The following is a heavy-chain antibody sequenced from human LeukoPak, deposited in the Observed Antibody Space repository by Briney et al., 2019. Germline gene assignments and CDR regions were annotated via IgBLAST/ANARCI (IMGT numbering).Heavy chain of an antibody. J-gene: IGHJ3*02. CDR2: ICTSGST. CDR3: ARAGRMAEAGTFDI. D-gene: IGHD6-19*01. V-gene: IGHV4-4*07. CDR1: GGSISSYY. Sequence: SETLSLTCTVSGGSISSYYWTWIRQPAGKGLEWIGRICTSGSTDYNPSLKSRVTMSVDTSKNRFSLKLNSVTSADTAVYYCARAGRMAEAGTFDIWGQGTMVTVSS.